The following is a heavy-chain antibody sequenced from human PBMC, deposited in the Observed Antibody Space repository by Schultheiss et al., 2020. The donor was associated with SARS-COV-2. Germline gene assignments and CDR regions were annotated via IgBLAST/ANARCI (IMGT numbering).Heavy chain of an antibody. CDR2: ISSSSSYI. CDR1: GFTFSSYS. CDR3: ARDRDGDGFDP. V-gene: IGHV3-21*01. D-gene: IGHD4-17*01. Sequence: GESLKISCAASGFTFSSYSMNWVRQAPGKGLEWVSSISSSSSYIYYADSVKGRFTISRDNAKNSLYLQMNSLRAEDTAVYYCARDRDGDGFDPWGQGTLVTVSS. J-gene: IGHJ5*02.